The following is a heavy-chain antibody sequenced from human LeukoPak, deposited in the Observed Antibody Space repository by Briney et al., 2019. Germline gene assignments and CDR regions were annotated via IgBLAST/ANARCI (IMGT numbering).Heavy chain of an antibody. D-gene: IGHD4-17*01. CDR2: THSSGGT. CDR3: ARVGGYGDPPDY. CDR1: GFTGSHNY. V-gene: IGHV3-66*03. J-gene: IGHJ4*02. Sequence: GGSLRLSCAASGFTGSHNYMSRVRQAPGKGLEWVSATHSSGGTYYADSVKGRFTISRDNSKNTLYLQMNSLRAEDTAVYYCARVGGYGDPPDYWGQGTLVTVSS.